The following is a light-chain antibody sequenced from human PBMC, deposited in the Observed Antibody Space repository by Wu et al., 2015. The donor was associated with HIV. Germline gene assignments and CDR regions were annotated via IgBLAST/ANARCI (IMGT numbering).Light chain of an antibody. V-gene: IGKV3-15*01. CDR3: QQYNNWPPYS. CDR2: GAS. Sequence: EIVMTQSPATLSVSPGEGVTLSRRASQSVSSYLAWYQQTPGQAPRLLIYGASTRATGVPARFSGSGSGTQFTLTITNVQSADSAVYYCQQYNNWPPYSFGQGTKLEIK. J-gene: IGKJ2*03. CDR1: QSVSSY.